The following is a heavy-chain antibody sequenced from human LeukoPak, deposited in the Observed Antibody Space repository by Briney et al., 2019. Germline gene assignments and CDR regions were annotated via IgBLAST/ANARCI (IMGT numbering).Heavy chain of an antibody. J-gene: IGHJ4*02. CDR1: GFTFSSYA. D-gene: IGHD6-19*01. V-gene: IGHV3-23*01. CDR2: VSGGGVTT. Sequence: GGSLRLSCAASGFTFSSYAMSWVRQAPGKGLEWVSTVSGGGVTTYYADSAKGRFTISRDNSKNTLYLQMNSLTAEDTAVYYCPKQSYASGWNPFHYRGQGILVTVSS. CDR3: PKQSYASGWNPFHY.